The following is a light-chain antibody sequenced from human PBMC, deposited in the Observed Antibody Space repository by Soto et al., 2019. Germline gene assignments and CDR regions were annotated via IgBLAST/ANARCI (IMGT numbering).Light chain of an antibody. CDR3: QQYGGSPYT. Sequence: EIVLTQSPGTLSLSPGERATLSCRASQSVGSNYLAWYQQKPGQAPRLLIYVASNRATGIPDRFSGSGSGTDFSLTISRLEPEDFAVYYCQQYGGSPYTFGQRTKLEI. CDR2: VAS. J-gene: IGKJ2*01. V-gene: IGKV3-20*01. CDR1: QSVGSNY.